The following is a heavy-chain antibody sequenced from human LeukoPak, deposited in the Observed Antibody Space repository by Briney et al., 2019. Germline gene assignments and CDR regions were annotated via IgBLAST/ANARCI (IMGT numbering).Heavy chain of an antibody. CDR3: ARVSPARSYGLVFDY. CDR1: GYTFTSYG. Sequence: ASVKVSCKASGYTFTSYGISWVRQAPGQGLEWMGWSSAYNGNTNYAQKLQGRVTMTTDTSTSTAYMELRSLRSDDTAVYYCARVSPARSYGLVFDYWGQGTLVNVSS. CDR2: SSAYNGNT. V-gene: IGHV1-18*01. D-gene: IGHD1-26*01. J-gene: IGHJ4*02.